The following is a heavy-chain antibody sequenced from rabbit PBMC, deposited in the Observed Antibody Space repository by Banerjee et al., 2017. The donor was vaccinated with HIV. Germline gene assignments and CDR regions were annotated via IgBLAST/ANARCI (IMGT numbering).Heavy chain of an antibody. Sequence: QEQLVESGGGLVQPGGSLKLSCKASGFDFSTYGVSWVRQGPGKGLEWIGYIDLLFGTTYYANWVNGRFTISSHNAQNTLYLQLHSLTAADTATYFCVRGASGSGYYSLWGPGTLVTV. V-gene: IGHV1S47*01. CDR2: IDLLFGTT. CDR3: VRGASGSGYYSL. CDR1: GFDFSTYG. D-gene: IGHD1-1*01. J-gene: IGHJ4*01.